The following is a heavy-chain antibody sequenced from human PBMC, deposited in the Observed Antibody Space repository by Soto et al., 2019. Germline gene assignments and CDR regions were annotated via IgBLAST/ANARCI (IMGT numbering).Heavy chain of an antibody. CDR1: GFIFSIYA. D-gene: IGHD6-19*01. V-gene: IGHV3-23*01. Sequence: GGSLRLSCTASGFIFSIYAMSWVRQAPGKGLEWVSAISASGDNAYYADSVKGRFTISRDRSKSLYLQMKSLRAEDTAIYYCAKFFVAGTRGYFDSWGQGTLVTVSS. J-gene: IGHJ4*02. CDR2: ISASGDNA. CDR3: AKFFVAGTRGYFDS.